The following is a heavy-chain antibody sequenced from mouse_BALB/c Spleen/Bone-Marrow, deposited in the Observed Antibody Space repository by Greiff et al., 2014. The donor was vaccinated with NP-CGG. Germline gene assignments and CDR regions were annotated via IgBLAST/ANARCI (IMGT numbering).Heavy chain of an antibody. V-gene: IGHV1S81*02. CDR3: ARMITTRGFDY. D-gene: IGHD2-4*01. J-gene: IGHJ2*01. CDR2: LNPSNGHT. CDR1: GYPFTRYW. Sequence: QVQLKQSGAELLKPGTSVKLSCKASGYPFTRYWMPWGEPRPGQGLWWIGELNPSNGHTNYNGKFKNKATVTVDKSSSTAYMQLSSLTSEDSAVYYCARMITTRGFDYWGQGTTLAVSS.